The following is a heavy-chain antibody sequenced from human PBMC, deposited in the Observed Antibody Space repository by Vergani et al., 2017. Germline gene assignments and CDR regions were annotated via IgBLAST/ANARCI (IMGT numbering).Heavy chain of an antibody. V-gene: IGHV3-9*01. J-gene: IGHJ4*02. CDR3: ARPYYYDSSGYYPVDY. CDR2: ISWNNGYI. Sequence: EVQLVESGGDLVQPGRSLRLSCAASGFTFDDYAMHWVRQAPGKGLEWVSGISWNNGYIGYADSVKGRFTISRDNAKNTLYLQMNSLRAEDTAVYYCARPYYYDSSGYYPVDYWGQGTLVTVSS. D-gene: IGHD3-22*01. CDR1: GFTFDDYA.